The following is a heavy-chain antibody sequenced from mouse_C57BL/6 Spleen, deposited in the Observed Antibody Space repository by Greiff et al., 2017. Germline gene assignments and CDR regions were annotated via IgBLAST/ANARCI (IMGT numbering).Heavy chain of an antibody. CDR3: ARDYYGSSYRLFDY. CDR2: IDPEDGET. CDR1: GFNIKDYY. Sequence: VQLQQSGAELVKPGASVKLSCTASGFNIKDYYMHWVKQRTEQGLEWIGRIDPEDGETKCAPKFQGKATITADTSSNTAYLQLSSLTSEDTAVYYCARDYYGSSYRLFDYWGQGTTLTVSS. J-gene: IGHJ2*01. V-gene: IGHV14-2*01. D-gene: IGHD1-1*01.